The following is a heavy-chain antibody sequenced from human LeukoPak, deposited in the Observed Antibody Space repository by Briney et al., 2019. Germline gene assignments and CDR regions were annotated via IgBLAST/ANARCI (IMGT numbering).Heavy chain of an antibody. CDR3: ARDSLLPAAIHWYFDL. CDR2: IWYDGSKK. Sequence: PGGSLRLSCAASGFTFSSNGMLWGRQAPGKGLEWVAVIWYDGSKKYYADAVKGRFTISRDNSKNTLYLQMNSLRAEDTAFYYCARDSLLPAAIHWYFDLWGRGTLVTVSS. CDR1: GFTFSSNG. J-gene: IGHJ2*01. V-gene: IGHV3-33*01. D-gene: IGHD2-2*01.